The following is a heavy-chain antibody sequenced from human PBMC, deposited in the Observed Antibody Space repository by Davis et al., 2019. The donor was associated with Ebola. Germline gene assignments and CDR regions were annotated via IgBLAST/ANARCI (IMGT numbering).Heavy chain of an antibody. CDR1: GYTFTGYY. CDR2: INPNSGGT. V-gene: IGHV1-2*04. D-gene: IGHD6-6*01. CDR3: ARGSIAARYWFDP. J-gene: IGHJ5*02. Sequence: AASVKVSCKASGYTFTGYYMHWVRQAPGQGLEWMGWINPNSGGTNYAQKFQGWVTMTRDTSISTAYMELSRLRSDETAVYYCARGSIAARYWFDPWGQGTLVTASS.